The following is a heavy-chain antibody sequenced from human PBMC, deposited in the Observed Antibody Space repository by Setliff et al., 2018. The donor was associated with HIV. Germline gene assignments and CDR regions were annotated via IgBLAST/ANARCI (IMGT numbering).Heavy chain of an antibody. D-gene: IGHD5-12*01. V-gene: IGHV4-4*07. J-gene: IGHJ3*02. CDR2: VYTSGNT. CDR3: ARPELATITSFGFDI. CDR1: GDSISSYY. Sequence: SSETLSLTCTVAGDSISSYYWSWIRQPAGKGLEWIGRVYTSGNTNYNPSLKSRVTMSVDTSKKQFSLNLSSVTAADTAVYYCARPELATITSFGFDIWGPGTMVTVSS.